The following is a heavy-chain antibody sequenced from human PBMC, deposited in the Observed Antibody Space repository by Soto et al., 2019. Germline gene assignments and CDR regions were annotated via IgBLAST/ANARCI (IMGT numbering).Heavy chain of an antibody. V-gene: IGHV1-18*01. CDR2: ISGYNDNT. D-gene: IGHD3-10*01. CDR1: GYIFTNFG. CDR3: VRDFCSWFYYYYGMDV. J-gene: IGHJ6*02. Sequence: GASVKVSCKASGYIFTNFGISWVRQAPGQGLERMGWISGYNDNTHYAQKLQGRVSMTTDTSTGTAYMDLRSLRSDDTAIYYCVRDFCSWFYYYYGMDVWGQGTTVTVSS.